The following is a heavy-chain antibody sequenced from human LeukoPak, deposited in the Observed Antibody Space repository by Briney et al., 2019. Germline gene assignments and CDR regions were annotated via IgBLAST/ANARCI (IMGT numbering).Heavy chain of an antibody. D-gene: IGHD3-3*01. V-gene: IGHV3-30*02. CDR2: IRYDGSNK. J-gene: IGHJ4*02. CDR1: GFTFSSYG. Sequence: PGGSLRLSCAASGFTFSSYGMHWVRQAPGKGLEWVAFIRYDGSNKYYADSVKGRLTISRDNSKNTLYLQMNSLRAEDTAVYYCAKGLYDYYDFWSGYPDYWGQGTLVTVSS. CDR3: AKGLYDYYDFWSGYPDY.